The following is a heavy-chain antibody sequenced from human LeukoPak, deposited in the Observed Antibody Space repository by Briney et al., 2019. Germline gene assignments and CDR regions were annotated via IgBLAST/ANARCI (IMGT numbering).Heavy chain of an antibody. V-gene: IGHV1-46*01. CDR1: GYTFTSYY. CDR3: ARDSGSITIFGVVIIPNYYYYGMDV. J-gene: IGHJ6*02. D-gene: IGHD3-3*01. CDR2: INPSGGST. Sequence: ASVKVSCKASGYTFTSYYMHWVRQAPGQGLEWMGIINPSGGSTSYAQKFQGRATMTRDTSTSTAYMELSSLRSEDTAVYYCARDSGSITIFGVVIIPNYYYYGMDVWGQGTTVTVSS.